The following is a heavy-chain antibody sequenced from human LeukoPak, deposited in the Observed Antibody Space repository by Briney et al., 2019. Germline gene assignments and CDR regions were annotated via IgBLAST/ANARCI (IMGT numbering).Heavy chain of an antibody. CDR2: INSDGSST. D-gene: IGHD3-22*01. V-gene: IGHV3-74*01. Sequence: LTGGSLRLSCAASGFTFSSYWMHWVRHAPGKGLVWVSRINSDGSSTSYADSVKGRFTISRDNAKNSLYLQMNSLRVEDTALYYCAKAINHYYDSSGYFQTWGQGTLVTVSS. J-gene: IGHJ4*02. CDR1: GFTFSSYW. CDR3: AKAINHYYDSSGYFQT.